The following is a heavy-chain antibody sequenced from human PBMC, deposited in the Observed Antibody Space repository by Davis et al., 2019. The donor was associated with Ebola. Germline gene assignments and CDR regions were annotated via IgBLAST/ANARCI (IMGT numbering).Heavy chain of an antibody. Sequence: GESLKISCAASGFTFSSYGMHWVRQAPGKGLEWVAVISYDGSNKYYADSVKGRFTMSRDNSKNTLYLQMNSLRAEDTAVYYCARDYYDSSAYDYWGQGTLVTVSS. D-gene: IGHD3-22*01. J-gene: IGHJ4*02. CDR2: ISYDGSNK. V-gene: IGHV3-30*03. CDR3: ARDYYDSSAYDY. CDR1: GFTFSSYG.